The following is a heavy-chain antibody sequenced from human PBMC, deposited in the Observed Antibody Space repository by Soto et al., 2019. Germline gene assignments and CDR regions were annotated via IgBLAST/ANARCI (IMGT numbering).Heavy chain of an antibody. Sequence: GGSLRLSCAASGFTFSNFWMSWVRQAPGKGPEWVSSISSSSSYIYYADSVKGRFTISRDNAKNSLYLQMNSLRAEDTAVYYCATEDPQLWPAIPDYYYGMDVWGQGTTVTVS. V-gene: IGHV3-21*01. J-gene: IGHJ6*02. CDR3: ATEDPQLWPAIPDYYYGMDV. CDR1: GFTFSNFW. CDR2: ISSSSSYI. D-gene: IGHD5-18*01.